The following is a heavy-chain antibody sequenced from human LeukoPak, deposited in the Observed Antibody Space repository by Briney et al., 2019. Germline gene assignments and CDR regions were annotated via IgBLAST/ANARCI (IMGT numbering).Heavy chain of an antibody. CDR1: GGSLSSYY. D-gene: IGHD3-9*01. CDR2: IFYSGST. Sequence: PSETLSLTCTVSGGSLSSYYWTWIRQPPGKGLEWIGYIFYSGSTNYNPSLKSRVTMSVDTSKNQFSLKLNSVTAADTAVYYCARSGTLIGYLYWGQGALVTVS. J-gene: IGHJ4*02. V-gene: IGHV4-59*01. CDR3: ARSGTLIGYLY.